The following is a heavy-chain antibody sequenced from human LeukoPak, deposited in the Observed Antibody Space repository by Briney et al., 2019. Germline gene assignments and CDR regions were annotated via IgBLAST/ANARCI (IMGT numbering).Heavy chain of an antibody. Sequence: GDSLHISSTASGYSFSSYWISWVRQMPGKGLEWMGMIDPSDSYTYYSPSFQGHVTISADKSISTAYLQWSSLKASDTAMYYCARRLVGYADYDLSIFDYWGQGTLVTVSS. CDR3: ARRLVGYADYDLSIFDY. D-gene: IGHD2-8*02. CDR1: GYSFSSYW. J-gene: IGHJ4*02. CDR2: IDPSDSYT. V-gene: IGHV5-10-1*01.